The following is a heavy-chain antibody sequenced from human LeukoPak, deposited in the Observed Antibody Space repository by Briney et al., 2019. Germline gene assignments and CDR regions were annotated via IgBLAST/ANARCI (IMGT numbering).Heavy chain of an antibody. CDR3: ARGKVDIVAIYEWLVLDY. CDR1: GYTFTSYG. V-gene: IGHV1-18*01. Sequence: ASVKVSCKASGYTFTSYGISWVRQAPGQGLEWMGWISAYNGNTNYAQKLQGRVTMTTDTSTSTAYMELRSLRSDDTAVYYCARGKVDIVAIYEWLVLDYWGQGTLVTVSS. CDR2: ISAYNGNT. D-gene: IGHD5-12*01. J-gene: IGHJ4*02.